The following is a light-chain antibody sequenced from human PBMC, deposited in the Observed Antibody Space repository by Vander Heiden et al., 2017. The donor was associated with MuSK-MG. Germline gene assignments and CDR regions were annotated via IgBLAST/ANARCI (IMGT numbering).Light chain of an antibody. J-gene: IGLJ2*01. V-gene: IGLV3-1*01. CDR1: TVGDKY. CDR2: QDS. CDR3: TAWDSSTGV. Sequence: SYELAQPPAVSGAPGQTASSACSGETVGDKYACWYQQTPGQSPVLVIYQDSKRPSGTPAPVSSSNSGNTVNLTTSGTQARADAYYHCTAWDSSTGVFGGGTKLTVL.